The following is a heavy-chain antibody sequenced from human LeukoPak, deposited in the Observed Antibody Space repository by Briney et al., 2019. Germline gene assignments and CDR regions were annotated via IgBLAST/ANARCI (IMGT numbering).Heavy chain of an antibody. CDR2: ILYDGRNK. CDR1: GFSFSNNA. CDR3: ARGERRLNDALDI. J-gene: IGHJ3*02. V-gene: IGHV3-30*04. D-gene: IGHD1-26*01. Sequence: PGRSLRLSCAASGFSFSNNAMHWVRQAPGKGLEWVASILYDGRNKYYVESVKGRFTISRDNSKNTLYLQMDSLRAEDTAVYRCARGERRLNDALDIWGQGTMVTVSS.